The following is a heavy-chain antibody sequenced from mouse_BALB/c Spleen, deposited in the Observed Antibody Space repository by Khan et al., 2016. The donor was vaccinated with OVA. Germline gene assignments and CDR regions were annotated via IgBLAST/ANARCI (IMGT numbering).Heavy chain of an antibody. CDR1: GYTFVNYW. CDR2: INPSIAYT. Sequence: QVQLQQSGAELAKPGASVKMSCKASGYTFVNYWILWVRQRPGQGLEWIGYINPSIAYTEYNQNFKDKATLTADKSSSKAYMQLNSLTSEDSADYARDRRGLRGDFDYWGQGTTLTVSS. D-gene: IGHD1-1*01. J-gene: IGHJ2*01. CDR3: DRRGLRGDFDY. V-gene: IGHV1-7*01.